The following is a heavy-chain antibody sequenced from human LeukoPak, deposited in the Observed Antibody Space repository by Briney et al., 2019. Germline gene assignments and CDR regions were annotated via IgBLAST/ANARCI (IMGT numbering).Heavy chain of an antibody. J-gene: IGHJ4*02. CDR1: GYTFTGYY. CDR2: INPNSGGT. D-gene: IGHD3-22*01. Sequence: GASVKVSCKXSGYTFTGYYIHWVRQAPGQGLERMGRINPNSGGTNYSQRFQGRVTMTRDTSISTAYMKLSRLRSDDTAVYYCARGNYDSSGYIPNYYFDYWGQGTLVTVSS. V-gene: IGHV1-2*06. CDR3: ARGNYDSSGYIPNYYFDY.